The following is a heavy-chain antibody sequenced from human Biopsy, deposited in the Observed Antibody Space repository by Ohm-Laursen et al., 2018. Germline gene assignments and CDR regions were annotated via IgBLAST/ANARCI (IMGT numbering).Heavy chain of an antibody. CDR3: VRGVDYYDPYHYYALDV. Sequence: SETLSLTWAVYGESFNGYYWSWIRQTPGKGLEWIGEINHSGRTNYNPSLKSRVTISVDTSKSQFSLKVRSVTAADTAVYYCVRGVDYYDPYHYYALDVWGQGTTVTVSS. CDR1: GESFNGYY. J-gene: IGHJ6*02. CDR2: INHSGRT. D-gene: IGHD3-22*01. V-gene: IGHV4-34*01.